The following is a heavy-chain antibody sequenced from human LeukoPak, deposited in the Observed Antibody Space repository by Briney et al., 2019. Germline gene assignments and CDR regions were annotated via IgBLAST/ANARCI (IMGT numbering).Heavy chain of an antibody. CDR3: AKQLNFYYYYYMDV. V-gene: IGHV3-23*01. J-gene: IGHJ6*03. CDR1: GFTFSSYG. D-gene: IGHD5-24*01. Sequence: GGSLRLSCAVSGFTFSSYGMSWVRQAPGKGLEWVSTISGSGDSTYYADSVKGRFSISRDNSKNTLYLQMNSLRAEDTAVYYCAKQLNFYYYYYMDVWGKGTTVTISS. CDR2: ISGSGDST.